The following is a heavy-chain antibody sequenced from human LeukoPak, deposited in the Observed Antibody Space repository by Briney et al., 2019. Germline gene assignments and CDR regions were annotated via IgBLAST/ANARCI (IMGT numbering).Heavy chain of an antibody. CDR1: GGSFSGYY. D-gene: IGHD6-6*01. V-gene: IGHV4-34*01. Sequence: SETLSLTCAVYGGSFSGYYWSWIRQPPGKGLEWIGEINHSGSTNYNPSLKSRVTISVDTSKNQFSLKLSSVTAADTAVYYCARLARYSSSSPGVWYYYYGMDVWGQGTTVTVSS. J-gene: IGHJ6*02. CDR2: INHSGST. CDR3: ARLARYSSSSPGVWYYYYGMDV.